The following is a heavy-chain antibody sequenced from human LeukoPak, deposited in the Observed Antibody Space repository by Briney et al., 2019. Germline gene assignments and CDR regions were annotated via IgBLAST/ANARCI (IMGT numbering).Heavy chain of an antibody. CDR3: AAQEIGTTFDMDV. CDR2: INPSGGST. J-gene: IGHJ6*02. D-gene: IGHD1-7*01. Sequence: ASVKVSCKASGYTFTSYYMHWVRQAPGQGLEWMGIINPSGGSTSYAQKFQGRVTMTRDTSTSTVYMELSSLRSEDTAVYYCAAQEIGTTFDMDVWGQGTTVTVSS. V-gene: IGHV1-46*01. CDR1: GYTFTSYY.